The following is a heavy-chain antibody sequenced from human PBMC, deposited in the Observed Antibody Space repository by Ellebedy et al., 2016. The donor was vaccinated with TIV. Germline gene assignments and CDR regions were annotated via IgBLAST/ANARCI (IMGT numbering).Heavy chain of an antibody. Sequence: GEYLKISCATSGFTFDNFAMRWFRQAPGKGLEWVSAITGSGDRTFYADSVKGRFTVSRDTSKNTLYLQMNSLRAEDTAIYYCARGRSGTYIHHAFDCWGQGTLVTVSS. CDR2: ITGSGDRT. D-gene: IGHD1-14*01. J-gene: IGHJ4*02. CDR1: GFTFDNFA. V-gene: IGHV3-23*01. CDR3: ARGRSGTYIHHAFDC.